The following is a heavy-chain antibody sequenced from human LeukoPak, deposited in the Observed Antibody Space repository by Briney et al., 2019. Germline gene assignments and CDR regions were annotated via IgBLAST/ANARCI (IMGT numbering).Heavy chain of an antibody. CDR2: IYTSGST. D-gene: IGHD6-19*01. V-gene: IGHV4-61*02. J-gene: IGHJ4*02. CDR3: ARRVYSSGWYYFDY. CDR1: GGSISSGRYY. Sequence: SQTLSLTCTVSGGSISSGRYYWSWIRQPAGKGLEWIGRIYTSGSTNYNPSLKSRVTISVDTSKNQFSLKLSSVTAADTAVYYCARRVYSSGWYYFDYWGQGTLVTVSS.